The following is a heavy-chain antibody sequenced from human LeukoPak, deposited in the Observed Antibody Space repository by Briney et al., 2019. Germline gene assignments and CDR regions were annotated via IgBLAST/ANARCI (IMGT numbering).Heavy chain of an antibody. CDR3: ARDYIAYDPLDY. J-gene: IGHJ4*02. CDR1: GFTFSTYD. Sequence: GGSLRLSCAASGFTFSTYDMNWVRQAPGKGLEWVSSISSRSSSIYYADSVKGRFTISRDNAKSSLYLQMNSLRAEDTAVYWCARDYIAYDPLDYWGQGTLVTVFS. D-gene: IGHD3-3*01. V-gene: IGHV3-21*01. CDR2: ISSRSSSI.